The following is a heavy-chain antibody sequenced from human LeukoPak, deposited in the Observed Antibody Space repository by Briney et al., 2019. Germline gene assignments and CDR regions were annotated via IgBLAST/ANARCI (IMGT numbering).Heavy chain of an antibody. CDR2: IYYSGST. D-gene: IGHD6-13*01. CDR1: GGSISSYY. Sequence: SETLSLTCTVSGGSISSYYWSWIRQPPGKGLEWIGYIYYSGSTNYNPSLKSRVTISVDTSKDQFSLKLSSVTAADTAVYYCARVRAAAGTIDYWGQGTLVTVSS. J-gene: IGHJ4*02. CDR3: ARVRAAAGTIDY. V-gene: IGHV4-59*12.